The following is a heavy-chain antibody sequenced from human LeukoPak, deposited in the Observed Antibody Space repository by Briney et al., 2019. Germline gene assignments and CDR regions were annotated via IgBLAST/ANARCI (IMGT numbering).Heavy chain of an antibody. CDR1: GFTFSSYS. V-gene: IGHV3-21*01. CDR3: ARLRSLDK. Sequence: GGSLRLSCAASGFTFSSYSMNWVRQAPGKGLEWVSSISSSSSYIYYTDSVKGRFTISRDNAKNSLYLEMSSLRVEDTAVYFCARLRSLDKWGQGTLVTVS. CDR2: ISSSSSYI. J-gene: IGHJ4*02. D-gene: IGHD5-24*01.